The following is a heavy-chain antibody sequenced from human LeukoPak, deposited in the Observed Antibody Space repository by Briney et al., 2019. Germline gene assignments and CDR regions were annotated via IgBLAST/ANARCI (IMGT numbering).Heavy chain of an antibody. V-gene: IGHV1-18*01. CDR2: ISAYNGNT. CDR1: GGTFSSYA. CDR3: ARERYCSSTSCYAYYYYYGMDV. J-gene: IGHJ6*02. D-gene: IGHD2-2*01. Sequence: ASVKVSCKASGGTFSSYAISWVRQAPGQGLEWMGWISAYNGNTNYAQKLQGRVTMTTDTSTSTAYMELRSLRSDDTAVYYCARERYCSSTSCYAYYYYYGMDVWGQGTTVTVSS.